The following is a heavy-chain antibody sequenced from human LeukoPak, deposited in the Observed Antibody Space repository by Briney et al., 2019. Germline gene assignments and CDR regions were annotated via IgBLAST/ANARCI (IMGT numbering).Heavy chain of an antibody. Sequence: GRSPRLSCAASGFIFSSYGMHWVRQAPGKGLEWVAVIWYDGSNKYYADSVKGRFTISRDNSKNTLYLQMNSLRAEDTAVYYCARRYCSSTSCYFSNWFNPWGQGTLVTVSS. D-gene: IGHD2-2*01. J-gene: IGHJ5*02. CDR3: ARRYCSSTSCYFSNWFNP. CDR2: IWYDGSNK. CDR1: GFIFSSYG. V-gene: IGHV3-33*01.